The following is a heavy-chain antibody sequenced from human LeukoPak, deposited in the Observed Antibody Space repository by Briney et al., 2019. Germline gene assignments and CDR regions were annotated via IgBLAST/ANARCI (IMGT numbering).Heavy chain of an antibody. J-gene: IGHJ6*03. D-gene: IGHD3-22*01. CDR2: SFDGGNS. V-gene: IGHV4-39*01. Sequence: SETLSLTCTVSGVSISNTVYYWGWIRQAPGKGLEWIGTSFDGGNSYYNPSLKSRVTMPVDGSKNQFSLTLASVTAADTAVYYCATTSGYRNYYYYYIDVWGKGTTVTVSS. CDR1: GVSISNTVYY. CDR3: ATTSGYRNYYYYYIDV.